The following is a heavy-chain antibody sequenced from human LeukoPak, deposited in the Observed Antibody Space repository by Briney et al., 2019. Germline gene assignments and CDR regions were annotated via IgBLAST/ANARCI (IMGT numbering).Heavy chain of an antibody. D-gene: IGHD2-15*01. V-gene: IGHV1-8*01. CDR2: MNPNSGNT. CDR3: ARRPHSDYYYYYMDV. J-gene: IGHJ6*03. Sequence: ASLKVSCKASGYTFTSYDTNWVRQATGQRLEWMGWMNPNSGNTRYAQKLQGRVTMTRNTSISTAYMELSRLRSEDTAVYYCARRPHSDYYYYYMDVWGKGTTVTVSS. CDR1: GYTFTSYD.